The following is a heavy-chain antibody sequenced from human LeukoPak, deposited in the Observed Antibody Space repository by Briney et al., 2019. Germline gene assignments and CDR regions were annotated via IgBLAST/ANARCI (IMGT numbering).Heavy chain of an antibody. CDR1: GGSISSYY. CDR2: IYYSGST. V-gene: IGHV4-59*08. J-gene: IGHJ5*02. Sequence: SETLSLTCTVSGGSISSYYWSWIRLPPGKELECIGYIYYSGSTNYNPSLKSRVTISVDTSRNQLSLRLSSVTAADTAVYYCARHSGTGFDPWGRGTLVTVSS. CDR3: ARHSGTGFDP. D-gene: IGHD1-1*01.